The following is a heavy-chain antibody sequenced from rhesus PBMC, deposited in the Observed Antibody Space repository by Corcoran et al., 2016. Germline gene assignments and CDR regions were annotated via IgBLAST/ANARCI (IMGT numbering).Heavy chain of an antibody. CDR3: ARTTAIYYYGLDS. V-gene: IGHV4-173*01. D-gene: IGHD4-11*01. CDR2: ISGSGGST. J-gene: IGHJ6*01. CDR1: GGSISSNY. Sequence: QLQLQESGPGLGKPSETLSPTRAVSGGSISSNYWSWIRQPPGKGLEWMGRISGSGGSTDYNPSLKSRVTMSTDTSKNQFSLKLSSVTAADTAVYYCARTTAIYYYGLDSWGQGVVVTVSS.